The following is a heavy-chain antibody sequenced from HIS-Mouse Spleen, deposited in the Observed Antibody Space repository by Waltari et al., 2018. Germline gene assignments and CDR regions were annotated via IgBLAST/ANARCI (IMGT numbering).Heavy chain of an antibody. V-gene: IGHV1-2*02. CDR1: GYTFTGYY. Sequence: QVQLVQSGAEVKKPGASVKVSCKASGYTFTGYYMHWVRQAPGQGLEWMGWSNTNSGGTNYAQKFQGRFTMTRDTSISTAYMELSRLRSDDTAVYYCARALGYYFDYWGQGTLVTVSS. CDR3: ARALGYYFDY. CDR2: SNTNSGGT. J-gene: IGHJ4*02. D-gene: IGHD7-27*01.